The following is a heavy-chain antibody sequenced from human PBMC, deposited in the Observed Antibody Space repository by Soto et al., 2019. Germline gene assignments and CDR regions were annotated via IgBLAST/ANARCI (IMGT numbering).Heavy chain of an antibody. J-gene: IGHJ4*02. CDR3: AIDIGAYDAF. CDR2: INQDGTQQ. V-gene: IGHV3-7*01. Sequence: EVQLVESGGGLVQPGGSLRLSCVASGFTLSSYWMHWVRQTPGKGLEWVDNINQDGTQQHYVDSVKDRFTISRDNAKSTLYHHMDSLRAGDTAVYCSAIDIGAYDAFWGQGTLVTVSS. CDR1: GFTLSSYW. D-gene: IGHD2-21*01.